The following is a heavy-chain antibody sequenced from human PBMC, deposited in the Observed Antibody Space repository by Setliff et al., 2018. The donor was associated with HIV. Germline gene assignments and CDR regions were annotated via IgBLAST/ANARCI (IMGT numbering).Heavy chain of an antibody. Sequence: ASVKVSCKASGYTFTSYAMHWVRQAPGQRLEWMGWINAGNGNTKYSQKFQGRVTITADESTSTAYMELSSLRSEDTAVYYCASGPDSSSYYSNYWGQGTLVTVSS. V-gene: IGHV1-3*01. D-gene: IGHD3-22*01. CDR2: INAGNGNT. J-gene: IGHJ4*02. CDR3: ASGPDSSSYYSNY. CDR1: GYTFTSYA.